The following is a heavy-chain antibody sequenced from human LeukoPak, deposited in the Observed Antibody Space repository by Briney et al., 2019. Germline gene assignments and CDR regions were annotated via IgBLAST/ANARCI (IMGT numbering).Heavy chain of an antibody. J-gene: IGHJ4*02. CDR3: ARVGNSRGNYDILTGYYPFDY. Sequence: GGTLRLSCTASGFTFSNYYMSWIRQAPGQGLEWVSYISSSNSYTNYADSVKGRFTISRDNAKNSLYLQMNSLRAEDTAVYYCARVGNSRGNYDILTGYYPFDYWGQGTLVTVSS. V-gene: IGHV3-11*06. CDR1: GFTFSNYY. CDR2: ISSSNSYT. D-gene: IGHD3-9*01.